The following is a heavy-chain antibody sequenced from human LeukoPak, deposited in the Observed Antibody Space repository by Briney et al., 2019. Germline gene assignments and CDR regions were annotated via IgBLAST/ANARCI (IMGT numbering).Heavy chain of an antibody. V-gene: IGHV4-34*01. CDR3: ARTPYYYDI. Sequence: SETLSLTCAVYGGSFSGYYWSWIRQPPGKGLEWIGEINHSGSTNYNPSLKSRVTISVDTSKNQFSPKLSSVTAADTAVYYCARTPYYYDIWGQGTMVTVSS. CDR2: INHSGST. J-gene: IGHJ3*02. D-gene: IGHD3-10*01. CDR1: GGSFSGYY.